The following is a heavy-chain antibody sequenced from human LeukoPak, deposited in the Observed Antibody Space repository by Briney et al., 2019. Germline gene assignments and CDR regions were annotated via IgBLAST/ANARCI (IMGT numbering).Heavy chain of an antibody. CDR2: INHSGST. CDR3: ASGCSSTSCYDAFDI. CDR1: GGSFSGYY. Sequence: KPSETLSLTCAVYGGSFSGYYWSWIRQPPGKGLEWIGEINHSGSTNYNPSLKSRVTISVDTSKNQFSLKLSSVTAADTAVYYCASGCSSTSCYDAFDIWGQGTMVTVSS. V-gene: IGHV4-34*01. J-gene: IGHJ3*02. D-gene: IGHD2-2*01.